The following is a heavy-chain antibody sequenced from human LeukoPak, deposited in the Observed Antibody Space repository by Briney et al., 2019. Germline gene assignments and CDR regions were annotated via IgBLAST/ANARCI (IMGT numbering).Heavy chain of an antibody. J-gene: IGHJ4*02. Sequence: GGSLRLSCAASGFTFSSYSMNWVRQAPGKGLEWVSSISSSSSYIYYADSVKGRFTISRDNAKNSLYLQMNSLRAEDTAVYYCARGLEGPYYYGSGSYSAYWGQGTLVTVSS. D-gene: IGHD3-10*01. V-gene: IGHV3-21*01. CDR1: GFTFSSYS. CDR3: ARGLEGPYYYGSGSYSAY. CDR2: ISSSSSYI.